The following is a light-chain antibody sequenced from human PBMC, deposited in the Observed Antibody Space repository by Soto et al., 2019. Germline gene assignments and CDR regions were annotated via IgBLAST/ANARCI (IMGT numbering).Light chain of an antibody. CDR2: GVS. Sequence: EIVLTQSPGTLSLSPGERATLFCRASQSVSCDYLGWYPQKPGQAPRLLIYGVSSRATGIPDRLSGSGAETDFTLTISRLEPEDFGVYSCQQYGKSPVTFGQGTKLQI. V-gene: IGKV3-20*01. J-gene: IGKJ2*01. CDR3: QQYGKSPVT. CDR1: QSVSCDY.